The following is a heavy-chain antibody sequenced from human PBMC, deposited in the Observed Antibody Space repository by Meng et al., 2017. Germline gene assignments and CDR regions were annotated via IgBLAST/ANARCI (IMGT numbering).Heavy chain of an antibody. V-gene: IGHV3-30*04. CDR1: GFTFSSYA. CDR2: ISYDGSNK. Sequence: GESLKISCAASGFTFSSYAMHWVRQAPGKGLEWVAVISYDGSNKYYADSVKGRFTISRDNSKNTLYLQMNSLRAEDTAVSYCARDLPYYYGSGSSESFDYWGQGTLVTVSS. CDR3: ARDLPYYYGSGSSESFDY. J-gene: IGHJ4*02. D-gene: IGHD3-10*01.